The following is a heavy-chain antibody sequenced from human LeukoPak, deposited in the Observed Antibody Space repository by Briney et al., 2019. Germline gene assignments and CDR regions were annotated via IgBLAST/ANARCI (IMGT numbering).Heavy chain of an antibody. CDR2: ININSGGT. J-gene: IGHJ4*02. CDR1: GLRFTVDY. D-gene: IGHD3-10*01. V-gene: IGHV1-2*02. CDR3: ERAYVSGSYYIGRSIHY. Sequence: ASVSVSFTASGLRFTVDYMDWGREGPGQGGEWVGGININSGGTNYAQKFQGGVTITRDRASSRAYMKLDRRRSEDRAGSYCERAYVSGSYYIGRSIHYWGQGALVTVSS.